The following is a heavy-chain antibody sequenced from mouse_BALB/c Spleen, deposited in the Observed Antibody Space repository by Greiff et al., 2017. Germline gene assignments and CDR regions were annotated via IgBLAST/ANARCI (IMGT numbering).Heavy chain of an antibody. CDR2: ISSGSSTI. J-gene: IGHJ4*01. Sequence: DVMLVESGGGLVQPGGSRKLSCAASGFTFSSFGMHWVRQAPEKGLEWVAYISSGSSTIYYADTVKGRFTISRDNPKNTLFLQMTSLRSEDTAMYYCARAHGNSYAMDYWGQGTSVTVSS. D-gene: IGHD2-1*01. CDR1: GFTFSSFG. CDR3: ARAHGNSYAMDY. V-gene: IGHV5-17*02.